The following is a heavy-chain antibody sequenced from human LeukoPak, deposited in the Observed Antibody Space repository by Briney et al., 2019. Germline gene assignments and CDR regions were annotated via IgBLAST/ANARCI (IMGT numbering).Heavy chain of an antibody. CDR3: ARSGTYYYYYMDV. CDR1: GGSISSYY. V-gene: IGHV4-59*08. J-gene: IGHJ6*03. Sequence: TSETLSLTCTVSGGSISSYYWSWIRQPPGKGLEWIGYIYYSGSTNYNPSLKSRVTISVDTSKNQFSLKLSSVTAADTAVYYCARSGTYYYYYMDVWGKGTTVTASS. D-gene: IGHD2-15*01. CDR2: IYYSGST.